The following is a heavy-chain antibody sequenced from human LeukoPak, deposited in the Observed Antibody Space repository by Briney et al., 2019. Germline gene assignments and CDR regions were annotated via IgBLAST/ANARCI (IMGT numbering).Heavy chain of an antibody. V-gene: IGHV3-74*01. D-gene: IGHD4-17*01. CDR2: INSDGSST. CDR3: ARVGSVTNRADY. Sequence: GGSLRLSCAASGFTFSSYWMHWVRQAPGRGLVWVSRINSDGSSTSYADSVKGRFTISRDNAKNSLYLQMNSLRAEDTAVYYCARVGSVTNRADYWGQGTLVTVSS. CDR1: GFTFSSYW. J-gene: IGHJ4*02.